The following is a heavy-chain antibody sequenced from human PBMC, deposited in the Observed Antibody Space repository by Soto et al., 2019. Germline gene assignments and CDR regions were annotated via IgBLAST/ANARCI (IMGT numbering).Heavy chain of an antibody. Sequence: QVQLVQSGAEVKKPGASVKVSCKASGYTFNNYGISWVRQAPGQGLEWMGWIGPYNGNTDHAQNFQGSVTMTTDTSTITAYMELRSLRSHDTALYYCARCYCSVGSCYTCWHFALWGRGTLVTVSS. D-gene: IGHD2-15*01. CDR1: GYTFNNYG. J-gene: IGHJ2*01. CDR2: IGPYNGNT. CDR3: ARCYCSVGSCYTCWHFAL. V-gene: IGHV1-18*01.